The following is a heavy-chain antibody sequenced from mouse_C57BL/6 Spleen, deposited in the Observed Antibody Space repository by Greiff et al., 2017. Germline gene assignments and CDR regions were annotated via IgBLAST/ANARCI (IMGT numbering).Heavy chain of an antibody. CDR2: IWGDGSA. CDR1: GFSLTSYG. D-gene: IGHD4-1*01. V-gene: IGHV2-3*01. J-gene: IGHJ4*01. CDR3: GKYWDSMDY. Sequence: VQLQESGPGLVAPSQSLSITCTVSGFSLTSYGVSWVRQPPGKGLEWLGVIWGDGSANYHSALIYRMSISKDNSKSQVFLKLNSLQTDDTATYYCGKYWDSMDYWGQGTTVTVSS.